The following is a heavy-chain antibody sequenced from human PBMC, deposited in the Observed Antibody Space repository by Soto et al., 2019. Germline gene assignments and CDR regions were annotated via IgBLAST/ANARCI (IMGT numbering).Heavy chain of an antibody. D-gene: IGHD5-18*01. CDR1: GYTFTGYY. Sequence: GASVKVSCKASGYTFTGYYMHWVRQAPGQGLEWMGWINPNSGGTNYAQKFQGWVTMTRDTSISTAYMELSRLRSDDTAVYYCARGPYLRIQLWLKLETNQYYFDYWGQGTLVTVSS. CDR2: INPNSGGT. J-gene: IGHJ4*02. V-gene: IGHV1-2*04. CDR3: ARGPYLRIQLWLKLETNQYYFDY.